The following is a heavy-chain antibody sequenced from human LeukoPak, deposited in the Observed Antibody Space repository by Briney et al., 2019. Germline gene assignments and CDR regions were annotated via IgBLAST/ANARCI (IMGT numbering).Heavy chain of an antibody. J-gene: IGHJ4*02. D-gene: IGHD3-16*02. V-gene: IGHV3-23*01. Sequence: GGSLRLSCTSSGFTFSSDAMTWVRQAPGKGLEWVSSISGSGDGTYYADSVKGRFTISRDNSKNTLYLQMNSLRAEDTAVYYCAASGWGSYRLYYFDYWGQGTLVTVSS. CDR2: ISGSGDGT. CDR3: AASGWGSYRLYYFDY. CDR1: GFTFSSDA.